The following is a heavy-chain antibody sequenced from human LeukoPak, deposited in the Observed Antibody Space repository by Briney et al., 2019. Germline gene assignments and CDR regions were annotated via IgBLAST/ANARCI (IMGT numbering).Heavy chain of an antibody. CDR1: GYTFTSYA. J-gene: IGHJ4*02. V-gene: IGHV1-3*01. D-gene: IGHD6-13*01. CDR3: ASSYSSSWYSPFDY. CDR2: INAGNGNT. Sequence: ASVKVSCKASGYTFTSYAMHWVRQAPRQRLEWMGWINAGNGNTKYSQKFQGRDTITRDTSASTAYMELSSLRSEDTAVYYCASSYSSSWYSPFDYWGQGTLVTVSS.